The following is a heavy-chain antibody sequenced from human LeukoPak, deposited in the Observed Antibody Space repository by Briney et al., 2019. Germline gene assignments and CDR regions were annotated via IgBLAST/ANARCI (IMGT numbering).Heavy chain of an antibody. Sequence: QTGGSLRLSCAASGFTFSSYAMSWVRQAPGKGLEWVSAISGSGGSTYYADSVKGRFTISRDNSKNTLYLQMNSLRAEDTAVYYCAKTKGVGRGYSSPVDYWGQGTLVTVSS. CDR2: ISGSGGST. CDR3: AKTKGVGRGYSSPVDY. J-gene: IGHJ4*02. D-gene: IGHD5-18*01. V-gene: IGHV3-23*01. CDR1: GFTFSSYA.